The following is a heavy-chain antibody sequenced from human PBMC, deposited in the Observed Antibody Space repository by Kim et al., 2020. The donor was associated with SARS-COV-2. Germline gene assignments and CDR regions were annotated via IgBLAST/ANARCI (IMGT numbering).Heavy chain of an antibody. D-gene: IGHD3-3*01. Sequence: GGSLRLSCVASGFSFNNYGMDWVRQAPGKGLEWVAVIWDDGSNEKYADSVQGRFIISRDNSKNTLYLQMNNLRADDTAVYYCARDPTSGSWSQSQHFDYWGQGNLVTVS. CDR2: IWDDGSNE. CDR3: ARDPTSGSWSQSQHFDY. J-gene: IGHJ4*02. V-gene: IGHV3-33*01. CDR1: GFSFNNYG.